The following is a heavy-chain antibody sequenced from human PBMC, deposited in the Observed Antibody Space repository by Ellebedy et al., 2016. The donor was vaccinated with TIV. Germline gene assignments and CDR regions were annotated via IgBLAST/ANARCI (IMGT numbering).Heavy chain of an antibody. V-gene: IGHV3-7*01. CDR2: IKQDGSEK. Sequence: GESLKISXKASGFSFSTYWMGWVRQAPGKGLEWVANIKQDGSEKTYAASVKGRFTVSRDNAKNVLSLEMNSLRAEDTALYYCASGRSGGLYWGRGTLVTVSS. D-gene: IGHD2-15*01. CDR1: GFSFSTYW. CDR3: ASGRSGGLY. J-gene: IGHJ4*02.